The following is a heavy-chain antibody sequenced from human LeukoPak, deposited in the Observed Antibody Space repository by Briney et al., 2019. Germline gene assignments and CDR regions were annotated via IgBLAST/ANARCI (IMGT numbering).Heavy chain of an antibody. Sequence: GGSLRLSCAASGFTFSSYAMSWVRQAPGKGLEWVSAISGSGGSTYYADSVKGRFTISRDNSKNTLYLQMNSLRAEDTAVYYCAKPPGYSSSWYLAFDIWGQGTMVTVSS. D-gene: IGHD6-13*01. V-gene: IGHV3-23*01. CDR2: ISGSGGST. CDR3: AKPPGYSSSWYLAFDI. J-gene: IGHJ3*02. CDR1: GFTFSSYA.